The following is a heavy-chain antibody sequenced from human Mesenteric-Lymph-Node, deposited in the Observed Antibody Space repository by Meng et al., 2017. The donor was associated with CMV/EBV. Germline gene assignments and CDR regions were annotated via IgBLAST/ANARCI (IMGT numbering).Heavy chain of an antibody. V-gene: IGHV4-38-2*02. Sequence: GSLRLSCTVSGYSISSGYYWGWIRQPPGKGLEWIGSIYHSGSTYYNPSLKSRVTISVDTSKNQFSLKLSSVTAADTAVYYCARERQGFFDYWGQGTLVTVSS. CDR1: GYSISSGYY. CDR2: IYHSGST. J-gene: IGHJ4*02. CDR3: ARERQGFFDY.